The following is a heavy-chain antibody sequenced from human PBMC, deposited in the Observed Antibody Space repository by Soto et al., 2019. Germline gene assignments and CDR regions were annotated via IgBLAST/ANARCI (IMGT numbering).Heavy chain of an antibody. CDR2: IYWDDGK. J-gene: IGHJ6*02. D-gene: IGHD5-18*01. V-gene: IGHV2-5*02. Sequence: QITLKESGPTLMKPTQTLTLTCTFSGFSLSTSGVGVGWIRQPPGKALEWLALIYWDDGKRYSPSLKSRLTITKDTSKNQVVLTMTNMDPGDTASYFCAHARQPYCYYGMDVWGQGTTVSVSS. CDR3: AHARQPYCYYGMDV. CDR1: GFSLSTSGVG.